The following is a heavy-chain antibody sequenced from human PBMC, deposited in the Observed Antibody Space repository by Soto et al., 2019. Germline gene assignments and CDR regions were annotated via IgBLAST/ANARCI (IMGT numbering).Heavy chain of an antibody. CDR1: GYSFTSYW. Sequence: GESLKISCKGSGYSFTSYWIGWVRQMPGKGLEWMGIIYPGDSDTRYSPSFQGQVTISADKSISTAYLQWSSLKASDTAMYYCARTYYDFWSGPFYYYYGMDVWGQGTTVTV. CDR3: ARTYYDFWSGPFYYYYGMDV. CDR2: IYPGDSDT. D-gene: IGHD3-3*01. V-gene: IGHV5-51*01. J-gene: IGHJ6*02.